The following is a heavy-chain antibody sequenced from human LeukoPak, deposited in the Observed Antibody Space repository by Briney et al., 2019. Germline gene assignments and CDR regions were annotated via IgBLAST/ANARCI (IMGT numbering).Heavy chain of an antibody. CDR2: ISGSGGST. Sequence: GGSLRLSCAASGFTSSSYAMSWVRQAPGKGLEWVSAISGSGGSTYYADSVKGRFTISRDNSKNTLYLQMNSLRAEDTAVYYCAKDQALHDAFDIWGQGTMVTVSS. CDR3: AKDQALHDAFDI. V-gene: IGHV3-23*01. J-gene: IGHJ3*02. CDR1: GFTSSSYA.